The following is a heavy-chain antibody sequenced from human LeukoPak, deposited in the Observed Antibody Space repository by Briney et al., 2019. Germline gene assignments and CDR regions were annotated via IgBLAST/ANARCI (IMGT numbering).Heavy chain of an antibody. Sequence: TGGSLRLSCAASGFTFSSYAMSWVRQAPGKGLEWVSAISGSGGSTYYADSVKGRFTISRDNSKNTPYLQMNSLRAEDTAVYYCAKDLKNRRSMITFGGVIVNPWGQGTLVTVSS. CDR1: GFTFSSYA. D-gene: IGHD3-16*02. CDR3: AKDLKNRRSMITFGGVIVNP. CDR2: ISGSGGST. V-gene: IGHV3-23*01. J-gene: IGHJ5*02.